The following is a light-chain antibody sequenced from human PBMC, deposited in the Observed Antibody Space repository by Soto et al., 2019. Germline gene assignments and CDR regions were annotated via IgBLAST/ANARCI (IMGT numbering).Light chain of an antibody. J-gene: IGLJ3*02. CDR3: SSYTSSSTV. V-gene: IGLV2-14*01. Sequence: QSALTQPASVSGSPGQSITISCTGTSSDVGGYNYVSWYQQHPGKAPKLMIYEVSNRPSGVSNRFSCSQSGNTASLTISGLQAEDESDYYCSSYTSSSTVFGGGTKVTVL. CDR2: EVS. CDR1: SSDVGGYNY.